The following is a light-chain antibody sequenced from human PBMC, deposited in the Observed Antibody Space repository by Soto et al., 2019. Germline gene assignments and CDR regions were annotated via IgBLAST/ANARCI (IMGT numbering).Light chain of an antibody. V-gene: IGKV3-20*01. CDR2: SDS. CDR3: QQYQTSPT. CDR1: QSVGSDL. Sequence: LVLTQSPGTLSLSPGERATLSCRASQSVGSDLLAWYQQKPGQAPRLLISSDSRRASGIPDRFSGSGSGTDFTLTISRLEDEDSAVYWCQQYQTSPTFGGGTKVEIK. J-gene: IGKJ4*01.